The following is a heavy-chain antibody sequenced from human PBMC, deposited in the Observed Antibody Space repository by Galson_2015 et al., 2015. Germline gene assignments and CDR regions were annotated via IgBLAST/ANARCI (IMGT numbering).Heavy chain of an antibody. J-gene: IGHJ4*02. CDR3: ARKYDSSGYFDY. D-gene: IGHD3-22*01. Sequence: SLRLSCAAYGFTFSGYAMGWVRQAPGKGLEWVSTISGTGGSSQYADSVKGRFTISSDNSKNTLYLQMNSLRAEDTAVYYCARKYDSSGYFDYWGQGTLVTVSS. CDR1: GFTFSGYA. CDR2: ISGTGGSS. V-gene: IGHV3-23*01.